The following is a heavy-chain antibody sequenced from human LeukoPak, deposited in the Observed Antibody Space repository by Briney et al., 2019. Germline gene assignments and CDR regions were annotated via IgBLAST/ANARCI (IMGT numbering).Heavy chain of an antibody. Sequence: GGSLRLSCAASGFTFSNYNMNWVRQAPGKGLEWVSYIGSRGNTIYYTDSVRGRFTISRDNAKNSLSLQMNSLRAEDTAVYYCARRHAFDIWGQGTMVTVSS. J-gene: IGHJ3*02. CDR1: GFTFSNYN. V-gene: IGHV3-48*01. CDR3: ARRHAFDI. CDR2: IGSRGNTI.